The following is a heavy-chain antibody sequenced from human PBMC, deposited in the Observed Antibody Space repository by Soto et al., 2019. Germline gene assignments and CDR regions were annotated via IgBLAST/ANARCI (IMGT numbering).Heavy chain of an antibody. V-gene: IGHV3-30*18. Sequence: GGSLRLSCAASGFTFSTYGMHWVRQAPGKGLEWVAAMSYDGTKQYYVDSVKGRFTISRDNSRNKLFLQLNSLRDEDTAVYYCAKEYGSTWIDHWGQGTPVTVSS. CDR1: GFTFSTYG. CDR3: AKEYGSTWIDH. J-gene: IGHJ4*02. CDR2: MSYDGTKQ. D-gene: IGHD6-13*01.